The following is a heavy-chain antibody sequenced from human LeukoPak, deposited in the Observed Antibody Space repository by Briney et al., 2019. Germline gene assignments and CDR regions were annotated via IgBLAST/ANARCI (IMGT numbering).Heavy chain of an antibody. CDR3: ARVLLWFGESAIDP. CDR2: INHSGST. CDR1: SGSISSGRYY. Sequence: ETLSLTCTVSSGSISSGRYYWSWIRQPPGKGREWIGEINHSGSTNYNPSLKSRVTISVDTSKNQFSLKLSSVTAADTAVYYCARVLLWFGESAIDPWGQGTLVTVSS. V-gene: IGHV4-39*07. J-gene: IGHJ5*02. D-gene: IGHD3-10*01.